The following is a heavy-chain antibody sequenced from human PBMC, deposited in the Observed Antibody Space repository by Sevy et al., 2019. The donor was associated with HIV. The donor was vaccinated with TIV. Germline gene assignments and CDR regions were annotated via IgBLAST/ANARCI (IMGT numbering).Heavy chain of an antibody. V-gene: IGHV1-69*13. CDR1: GNTFNNYI. J-gene: IGHJ4*02. Sequence: ASVKVSCKASGNTFNNYIFSWVRQAPGQGLEWMGRIIPILGTANYAQKFQDRVTITADESTSTAYLELSSLTSEDTALYYRAASVGSGLNWGQGTLVTVSS. CDR3: AASVGSGLN. D-gene: IGHD1-26*01. CDR2: IIPILGTA.